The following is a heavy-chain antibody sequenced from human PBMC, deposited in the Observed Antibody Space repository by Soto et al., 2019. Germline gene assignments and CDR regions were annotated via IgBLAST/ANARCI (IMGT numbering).Heavy chain of an antibody. V-gene: IGHV3-30*02. J-gene: IGHJ4*02. CDR3: AKGGRQWLVTSDFNY. CDR2: IWYDGSNK. CDR1: GFTFSSYG. Sequence: AGSLRLSCAASGFTFSSYGMHWVRQAPGKGLEWVAVIWYDGSNKYYADSVKGRFTISRDSSKNTVSLEMTSLRAEDTAVYYCAKGGRQWLVTSDFNYWGQGALVTVSS. D-gene: IGHD6-19*01.